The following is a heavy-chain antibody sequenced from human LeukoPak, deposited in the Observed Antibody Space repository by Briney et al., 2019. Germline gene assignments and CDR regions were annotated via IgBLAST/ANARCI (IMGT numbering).Heavy chain of an antibody. D-gene: IGHD5-24*01. CDR1: GFTFSSYW. CDR3: ARVSLMGPDAFDI. CDR2: IKQDGSEK. J-gene: IGHJ3*02. V-gene: IGHV3-7*01. Sequence: PGGSLRLSCAGSGFTFSSYWMSWVRQAPGKGLEWVANIKQDGSEKYYVDSVKGRFTISRDNALYLQMNSLRAEDTAVYYCARVSLMGPDAFDIWGQGTMVTVSS.